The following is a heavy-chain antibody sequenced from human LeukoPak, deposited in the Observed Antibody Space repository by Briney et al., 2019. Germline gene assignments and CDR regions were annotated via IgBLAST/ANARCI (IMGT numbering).Heavy chain of an antibody. V-gene: IGHV1-8*01. Sequence: ASVKVSCKAPGYTFTSYDINWVRQATGQGLEWMGWMNPNSGNTGYAQKFQGRVTMTRNTSISTAYMGLSSLRSEDTAVYYCARACSGGSCPVPFDYWGQGTLVTVSS. CDR3: ARACSGGSCPVPFDY. J-gene: IGHJ4*02. CDR2: MNPNSGNT. CDR1: GYTFTSYD. D-gene: IGHD2-15*01.